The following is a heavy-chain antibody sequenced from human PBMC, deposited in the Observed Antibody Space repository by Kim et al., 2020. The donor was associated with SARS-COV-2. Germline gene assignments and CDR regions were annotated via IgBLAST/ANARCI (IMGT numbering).Heavy chain of an antibody. Sequence: GGSLRLSCAASGFTFSSYEMNWVRQAPGKGLEWGSYISSSGSTIYYADSVKGRFTISRDNAKNSLYLQMNSLRAEDTAVYYCARSRGSGSSKTPVGYYGMDIWGQRSTVTVSS. D-gene: IGHD6-13*01. CDR2: ISSSGSTI. CDR3: ARSRGSGSSKTPVGYYGMDI. J-gene: IGHJ6*02. CDR1: GFTFSSYE. V-gene: IGHV3-48*03.